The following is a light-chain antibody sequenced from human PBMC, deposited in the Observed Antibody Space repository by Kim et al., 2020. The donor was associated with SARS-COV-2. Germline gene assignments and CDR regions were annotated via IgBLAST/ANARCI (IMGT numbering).Light chain of an antibody. CDR3: LQDYNYPYT. CDR1: QDIRND. CDR2: AAS. Sequence: SIGDRVTITCRASQDIRNDLGWYQQKPGKAPELLIYAASSLQSGVPSRFAGSGSGTDFTLTISSLQPEDFATYYCLQDYNYPYTFGQGTKLEI. V-gene: IGKV1-6*01. J-gene: IGKJ2*01.